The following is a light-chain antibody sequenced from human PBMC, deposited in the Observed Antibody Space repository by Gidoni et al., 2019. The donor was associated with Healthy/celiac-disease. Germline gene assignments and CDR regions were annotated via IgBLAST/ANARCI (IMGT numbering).Light chain of an antibody. Sequence: EIVLTQYPATLSLSQWERANLSCRPSQSVSSYLAWYQQKTGQAPRLLIYDASNRATGIPARFSGSGSGTDFTLTISSLEPEDFAVYYCKQRSNWPPLTFGGGTKVEIK. V-gene: IGKV3-11*01. CDR1: QSVSSY. CDR2: DAS. CDR3: KQRSNWPPLT. J-gene: IGKJ4*01.